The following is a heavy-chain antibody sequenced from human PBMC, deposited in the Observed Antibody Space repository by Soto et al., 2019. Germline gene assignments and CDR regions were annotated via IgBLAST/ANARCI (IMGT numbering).Heavy chain of an antibody. Sequence: ASVKVSCKASGCTFTSYAMHWVRQAPGQRLEWMGWINAGNGNTKYSQKFQGRVTITRDTSASTAYMELSSLRSEDTAVYYCARDPRRIIVVVPAAPDYWGPGTLVTVSS. CDR1: GCTFTSYA. V-gene: IGHV1-3*01. D-gene: IGHD2-2*01. CDR3: ARDPRRIIVVVPAAPDY. J-gene: IGHJ4*02. CDR2: INAGNGNT.